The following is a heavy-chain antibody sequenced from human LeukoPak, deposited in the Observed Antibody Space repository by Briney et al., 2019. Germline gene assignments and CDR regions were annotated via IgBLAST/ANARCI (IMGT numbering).Heavy chain of an antibody. CDR3: ARAGIGYCSSTSCFGYYYGIDV. CDR1: GFTFSSYS. V-gene: IGHV3-21*01. J-gene: IGHJ6*02. CDR2: ISSSSSYI. D-gene: IGHD2-2*03. Sequence: GGSLRLSCAASGFTFSSYSMNWVRQAPGKGLEWVSSISSSSSYIYYADSVKGRFTISRDNAKNSLYLQMNSLRAEDTAVYYCARAGIGYCSSTSCFGYYYGIDVWGQGTTVTVYS.